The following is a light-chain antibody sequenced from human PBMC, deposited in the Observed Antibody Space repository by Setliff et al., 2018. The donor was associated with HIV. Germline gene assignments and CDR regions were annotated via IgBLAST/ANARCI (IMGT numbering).Light chain of an antibody. CDR2: RND. CDR1: KSNIGVNY. V-gene: IGLV1-47*01. CDR3: ATWDDTMDVLV. J-gene: IGLJ2*01. Sequence: QSVLTQPPSVSGAPGQSVTIFCSGSKSNIGVNYVYWYQQVQGRPPKLLIHRNDERPSGVPDRISGSKTGTSGSLAIRGLRSEDEGDYYCATWDDTMDVLVFGGGTK.